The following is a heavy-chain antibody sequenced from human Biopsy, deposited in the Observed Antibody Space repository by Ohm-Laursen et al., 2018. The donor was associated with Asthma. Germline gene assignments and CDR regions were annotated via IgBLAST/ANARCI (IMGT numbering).Heavy chain of an antibody. V-gene: IGHV1-18*01. Sequence: ASVKVSCKTSGYTFNSAGITWVRQAPGQGLEWMGWISVYNDNTKVAQKLQDRVTMITDTSTSTAYVELRSLRSDDTAVYFCARAVDYSHYYGIDVWGQGTTVTVS. CDR1: GYTFNSAG. J-gene: IGHJ6*02. CDR2: ISVYNDNT. D-gene: IGHD3-10*01. CDR3: ARAVDYSHYYGIDV.